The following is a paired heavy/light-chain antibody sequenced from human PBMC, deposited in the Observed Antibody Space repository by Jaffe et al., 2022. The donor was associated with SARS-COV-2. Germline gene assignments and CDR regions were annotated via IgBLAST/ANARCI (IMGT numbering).Heavy chain of an antibody. J-gene: IGHJ6*02. V-gene: IGHV1-2*06. CDR1: GYTFTGYY. CDR2: INPNSGGT. CDR3: SRESTHYYYGLDV. Sequence: QVQLVQSGAEVKPPGASVKVSCKASGYTFTGYYIHWVRQAPGQGLEWMGRINPNSGGTNYAQTFQGRVAMTGDPSINTAYMEMSSLKSDDTAVYFCSRESTHYYYGLDVWGQGTTVTVSS.
Light chain of an antibody. Sequence: QSALTQPASVSGSPGQSITISCTGTSSDVGGYNLVSWYQHHPGKAPKLMIYGVTNRPSGVPDRFSGSKSGNTASLTISGLQAEDEADYYCKSHTSSSSLMVFGGGTKLTVL. J-gene: IGLJ2*01. CDR1: SSDVGGYNL. CDR2: GVT. V-gene: IGLV2-14*01. CDR3: KSHTSSSSLMV.